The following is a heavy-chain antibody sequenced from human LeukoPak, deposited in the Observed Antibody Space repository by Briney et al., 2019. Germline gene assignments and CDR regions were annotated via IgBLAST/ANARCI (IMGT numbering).Heavy chain of an antibody. D-gene: IGHD3-10*01. CDR1: GFTFSSYA. J-gene: IGHJ4*02. CDR2: ISGSGGST. Sequence: QAGGSLRLSCAASGFTFSSYAMSWVRQAPGKGLEWVSAISGSGGSTYYADSVKGRFTISRDNSKNTLYLQMNSLRAEDTAVYYCANPKAGDYYGPGSYYIGNYYFDYWGQGTLVTVSS. V-gene: IGHV3-23*01. CDR3: ANPKAGDYYGPGSYYIGNYYFDY.